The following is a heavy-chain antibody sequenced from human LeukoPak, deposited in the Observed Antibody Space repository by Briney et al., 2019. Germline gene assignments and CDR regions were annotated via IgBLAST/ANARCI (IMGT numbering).Heavy chain of an antibody. V-gene: IGHV4-4*07. CDR3: ARGPHLAADVYFDF. J-gene: IGHJ2*01. D-gene: IGHD6-25*01. CDR2: TSGGGDA. Sequence: SETLSLTCTVSGESVSSYYWSWIRQTAGQGLEWVGRTSGGGDANFNPFLESRVTMSVDTSKNQFSLKLISATAADTAVCYCARGPHLAADVYFDFWGRGILVTVSS. CDR1: GESVSSYY.